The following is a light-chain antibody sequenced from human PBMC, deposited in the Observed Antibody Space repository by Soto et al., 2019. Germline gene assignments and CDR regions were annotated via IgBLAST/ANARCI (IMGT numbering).Light chain of an antibody. Sequence: EMVLTQSPGTLSLSPGERATLSCRASQSVSRNSLAWYQQKPGQAPRLLIYGASSRATDIPDRFSGSGSGTDFTLIVSRLEPEDFAVYFCQQYGTSPPTFGPGTKVDIK. CDR3: QQYGTSPPT. CDR1: QSVSRNS. CDR2: GAS. J-gene: IGKJ3*01. V-gene: IGKV3-20*01.